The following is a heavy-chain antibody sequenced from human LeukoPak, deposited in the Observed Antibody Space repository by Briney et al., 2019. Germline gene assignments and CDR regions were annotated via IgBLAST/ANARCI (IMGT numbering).Heavy chain of an antibody. CDR3: ARDGGCRRSDY. D-gene: IGHD3-3*01. J-gene: IGHJ4*02. Sequence: PGESLRLSCAASGFTFSSFWMSWVRQAPGKGLEWVANIKHDGSDKNYVDSAKGRFTISRDNAKNSLYVQMNSLRAEDTAVYFCARDGGCRRSDYWGPGTLVTVSS. V-gene: IGHV3-7*01. CDR1: GFTFSSFW. CDR2: IKHDGSDK.